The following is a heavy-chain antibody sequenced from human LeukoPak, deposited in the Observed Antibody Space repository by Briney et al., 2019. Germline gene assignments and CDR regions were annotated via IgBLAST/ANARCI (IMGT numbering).Heavy chain of an antibody. J-gene: IGHJ5*02. CDR1: GYTFTSYD. CDR3: ARSYCSGGSRYGNWFDP. V-gene: IGHV1-8*01. CDR2: MNPNSGNT. D-gene: IGHD2-15*01. Sequence: ASVKVSCKASGYTFTSYDINWVRQATGQGLEWMGWMNPNSGNTGYAQKFQGRVTMTRNTSISTAYMELSSLRSEDTAVYYCARSYCSGGSRYGNWFDPWGQGTLVTVSS.